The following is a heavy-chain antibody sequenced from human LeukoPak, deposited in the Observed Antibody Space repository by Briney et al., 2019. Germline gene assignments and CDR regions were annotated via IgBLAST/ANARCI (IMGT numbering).Heavy chain of an antibody. D-gene: IGHD6-19*01. V-gene: IGHV3-53*01. J-gene: IGHJ3*02. CDR2: IYVDGST. Sequence: GGSLRLSCAASGFTVSSNYMNWVRQAPGKGLEWVSGIYVDGSTYYADSVKGRFTISRDNSRNTLYLQMNSLRAEDTAVYYCARDGVAVAGIKGHAFDIWGQGTMVTVSS. CDR3: ARDGVAVAGIKGHAFDI. CDR1: GFTVSSNY.